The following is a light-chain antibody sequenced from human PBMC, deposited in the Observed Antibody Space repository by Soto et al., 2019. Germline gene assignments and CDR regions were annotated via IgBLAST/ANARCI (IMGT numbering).Light chain of an antibody. CDR2: ETS. Sequence: EIVLTQSPATLSLSPGDRATLSCRVSQSVSNYLAWYQQKPGQAPRLLIYETSNRASGIPARFSGSGSGTDFTLTISSLEPEDFAVYYCQQRSYWLSFGGGTKVEIK. J-gene: IGKJ4*01. CDR1: QSVSNY. CDR3: QQRSYWLS. V-gene: IGKV3-11*01.